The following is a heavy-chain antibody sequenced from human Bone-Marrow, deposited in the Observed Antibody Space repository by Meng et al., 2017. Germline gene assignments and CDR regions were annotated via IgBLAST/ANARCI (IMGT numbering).Heavy chain of an antibody. D-gene: IGHD6-13*01. J-gene: IGHJ3*02. CDR1: GGTFSSYA. Sequence: QVQLCQSGAEGKKPGSSVKVSCKASGGTFSSYAISWVRQAPGQGLEWMGGIIPIFGTANYAQKFQGRVTITTDESTSTAYMELSSLRSEDTAVYYCATGGQQLVPDAFDIWGQGTMVTVSS. CDR2: IIPIFGTA. V-gene: IGHV1-69*05. CDR3: ATGGQQLVPDAFDI.